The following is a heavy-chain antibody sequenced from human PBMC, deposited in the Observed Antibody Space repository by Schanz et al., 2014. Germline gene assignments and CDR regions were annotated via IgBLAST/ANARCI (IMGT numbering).Heavy chain of an antibody. Sequence: EVHLLESGGGLVPPGGSLRLSCTASGFTFSSYSMNWVRQAPGKGLEWISFINTGSNYINYADSVKGRFTISGDSSKYTVYLQMNSLRADDTAVYYCAKGPYYYYYMDVWGNGTTVTVSS. J-gene: IGHJ6*03. CDR1: GFTFSSYS. V-gene: IGHV3-48*01. CDR2: INTGSNYI. CDR3: AKGPYYYYYMDV.